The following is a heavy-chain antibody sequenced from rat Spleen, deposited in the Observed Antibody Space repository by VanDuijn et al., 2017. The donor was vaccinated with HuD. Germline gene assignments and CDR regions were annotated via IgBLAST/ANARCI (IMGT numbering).Heavy chain of an antibody. CDR1: GYSITSSYR. Sequence: EVQLQESGPGLVKPSQSLSLTCSVTGYSITSSYRWNWIRKFPGNKLEWIGHISYSGSTNYNPSLKSRISITRDTSKNQFFLQVNSVTTEDTATYYCARDNNYKAYWGQGVMVTVSS. J-gene: IGHJ2*01. V-gene: IGHV3-3*01. D-gene: IGHD1-10*01. CDR2: ISYSGST. CDR3: ARDNNYKAY.